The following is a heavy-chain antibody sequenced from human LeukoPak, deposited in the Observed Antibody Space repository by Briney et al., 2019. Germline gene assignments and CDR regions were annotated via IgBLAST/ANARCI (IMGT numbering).Heavy chain of an antibody. CDR2: ISYDGSNK. J-gene: IGHJ4*02. D-gene: IGHD4-17*01. CDR1: GFTFSSYA. CDR3: ARADYDGYFFDY. Sequence: GRSLRLSCAASGFTFSSYAMHWVRQAPGKGLEWVAVISYDGSNKYYADSVKGRVTISRDNSKNTLYLQLNSLRAEDTAVYHCARADYDGYFFDYWAREPWSPSPQ. V-gene: IGHV3-30*01.